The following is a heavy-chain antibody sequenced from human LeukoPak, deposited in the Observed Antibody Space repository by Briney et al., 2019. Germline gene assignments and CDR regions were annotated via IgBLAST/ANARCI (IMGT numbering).Heavy chain of an antibody. CDR1: GYTFTIYY. CDR3: ARSERTHGGRLGYCSGGSCYSGFDY. CDR2: INPSGGST. D-gene: IGHD2-15*01. V-gene: IGHV1-46*01. Sequence: ASVKVSCTASGYTFTIYYMHWVRQAPGQGLEWMGIINPSGGSTSYAQKFQGRVTMTRDTSTSTVYMELSSLRSEDTAVYYCARSERTHGGRLGYCSGGSCYSGFDYWGQGTLVTVSS. J-gene: IGHJ4*02.